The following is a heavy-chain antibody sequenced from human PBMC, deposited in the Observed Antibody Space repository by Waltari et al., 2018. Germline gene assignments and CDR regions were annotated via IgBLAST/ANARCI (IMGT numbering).Heavy chain of an antibody. CDR3: ARLSSSWNEKGAFDI. D-gene: IGHD6-13*01. Sequence: EVQLVESGGGLVQPGGSLRLSWGGTGFTLGSFWMSWVRQAPGEGLDGGDNMNRDGSETYYVDSVKGRFTISRDNAKNSLYLEMNTLRVEDTAIYYCARLSSSWNEKGAFDIWGQGTMVTVSS. J-gene: IGHJ3*02. V-gene: IGHV3-7*01. CDR1: GFTLGSFW. CDR2: MNRDGSET.